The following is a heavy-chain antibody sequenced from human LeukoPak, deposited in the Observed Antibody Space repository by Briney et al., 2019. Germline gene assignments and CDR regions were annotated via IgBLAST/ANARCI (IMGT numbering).Heavy chain of an antibody. CDR1: GGTFSSYA. CDR3: AITTIFPSHYYYMDV. V-gene: IGHV1-69*05. Sequence: ASVKVSCKASGGTFSSYAISWVRQAPGQGLEWMGGIIPIFGTANYAQKFQGRVTITTDESTSTAYMELSSLRSEDTAVYYCAITTIFPSHYYYMDVWGKGTTVTVSS. J-gene: IGHJ6*03. D-gene: IGHD3-3*01. CDR2: IIPIFGTA.